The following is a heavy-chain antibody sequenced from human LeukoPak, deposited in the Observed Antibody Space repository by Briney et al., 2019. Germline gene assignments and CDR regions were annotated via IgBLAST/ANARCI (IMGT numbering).Heavy chain of an antibody. J-gene: IGHJ4*02. Sequence: GASVKVSCKASAYTFTDYYVHWVRQAPGQGLEWMGRINPSSGDTNYAQNFQGRVTMTRDTSISTASMELSRLRSDDTAVYYCATTSGYFYYWGQGTLVTVSS. CDR3: ATTSGYFYY. D-gene: IGHD1-26*01. CDR2: INPSSGDT. V-gene: IGHV1-2*06. CDR1: AYTFTDYY.